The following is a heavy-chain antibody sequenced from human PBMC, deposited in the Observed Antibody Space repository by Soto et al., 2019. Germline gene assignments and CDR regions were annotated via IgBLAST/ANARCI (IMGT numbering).Heavy chain of an antibody. CDR1: GFTVSSNY. CDR3: ASKHCSSTSCYSSDYYYYYMDV. V-gene: IGHV3-66*01. CDR2: IYSGGST. J-gene: IGHJ6*03. D-gene: IGHD2-2*01. Sequence: GGSLRLSCAASGFTVSSNYMSWVRQAPGKGLEWVSVIYSGGSTYYADSVKGRFTISRDNSKNTLYLQMNSLRAEDTAVYYCASKHCSSTSCYSSDYYYYYMDVWGKGTTVTVSS.